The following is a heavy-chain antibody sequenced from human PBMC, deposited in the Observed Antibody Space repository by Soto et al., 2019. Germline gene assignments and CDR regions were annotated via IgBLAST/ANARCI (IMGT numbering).Heavy chain of an antibody. CDR1: VFTFISYA. CDR2: ISGSGGST. Sequence: WWSLRLSCAASVFTFISYAMSWVRQAPGKGLEWVSAISGSGGSTYYADSVKGRFTISRDNSKNTLYLQMNSLRAEDTAVYYCAKKTWIQLWLPLDYWGQGTLVTVSS. D-gene: IGHD5-18*01. CDR3: AKKTWIQLWLPLDY. J-gene: IGHJ4*02. V-gene: IGHV3-23*01.